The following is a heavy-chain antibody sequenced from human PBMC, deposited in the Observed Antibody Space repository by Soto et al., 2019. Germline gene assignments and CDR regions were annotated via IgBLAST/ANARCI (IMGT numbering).Heavy chain of an antibody. Sequence: ETLSLAGLVSGGSISSSSYYWGWIRQPPGKGLEWIGSIYYSWITYYNPPLRSRVTISVDTSKNQFSLKLSSVTAADTAVFYCARHRARNWFDPWGQGTLVTVSS. CDR3: ARHRARNWFDP. J-gene: IGHJ5*02. CDR1: GGSISSSSYY. D-gene: IGHD6-6*01. CDR2: IYYSWIT. V-gene: IGHV4-39*01.